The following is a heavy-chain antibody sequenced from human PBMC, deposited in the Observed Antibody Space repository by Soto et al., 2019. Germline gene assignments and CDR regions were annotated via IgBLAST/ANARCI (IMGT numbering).Heavy chain of an antibody. CDR3: AKTAAARPNLSLDS. CDR1: GFTFSSYD. J-gene: IGHJ4*02. CDR2: ISGSGGGT. D-gene: IGHD6-6*01. V-gene: IGHV3-23*01. Sequence: GGSLRLSCAATGFTFSSYDMSWVRQAPGKGLEWVAGISGSGGGTYYADSVKGRFTISRDKSKNTLYLQMNSLRVEDTAVFYCAKTAAARPNLSLDSWGEGTLVTVSS.